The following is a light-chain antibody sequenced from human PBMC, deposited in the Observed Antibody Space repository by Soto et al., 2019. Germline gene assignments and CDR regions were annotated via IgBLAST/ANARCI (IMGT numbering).Light chain of an antibody. Sequence: VLTQSPGTLSLSPGERTTLSCRASQNIRGNELASYQQKPGQPPRLLIYRGSSRAPGIPDRFSGRGSGTEFTITISRLEPEDFAVYYCQDYGTSAPWTFGQGTRVEIK. J-gene: IGKJ1*01. CDR3: QDYGTSAPWT. CDR2: RGS. V-gene: IGKV3-20*01. CDR1: QNIRGNE.